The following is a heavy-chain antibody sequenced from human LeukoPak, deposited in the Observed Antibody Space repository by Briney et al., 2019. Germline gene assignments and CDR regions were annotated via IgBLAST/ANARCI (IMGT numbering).Heavy chain of an antibody. CDR1: GYTLTELP. V-gene: IGHV1-24*01. CDR2: FDPDDGET. J-gene: IGHJ4*02. CDR3: ATGTSGSYYVGIVRPIDY. D-gene: IGHD1-26*01. Sequence: GASVRVSCKVSGYTLTELPIHWVRQAPGKGLEWMGGFDPDDGETVYAQMFQGRVTMTEDTSSDTASMGLSSLRSEDTAVYYCATGTSGSYYVGIVRPIDYWGQGTLVTVSS.